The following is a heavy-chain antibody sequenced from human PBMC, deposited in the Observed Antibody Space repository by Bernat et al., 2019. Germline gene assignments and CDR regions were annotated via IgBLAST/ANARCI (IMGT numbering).Heavy chain of an antibody. CDR3: ARHEGSTSWYYYMDV. Sequence: QLQLQESGPGLVKPSETLSLTCTVSGDSISSDSYYWGWIRQPPGKGLEWIGSMHYSGTTYHNPSLKSRVTISVDTSKSQFSLELSSLTAADTAVYYCARHEGSTSWYYYMDVWGKGTTVTVSS. CDR1: GDSISSDSYY. J-gene: IGHJ6*03. V-gene: IGHV4-39*01. D-gene: IGHD2-2*01. CDR2: MHYSGTT.